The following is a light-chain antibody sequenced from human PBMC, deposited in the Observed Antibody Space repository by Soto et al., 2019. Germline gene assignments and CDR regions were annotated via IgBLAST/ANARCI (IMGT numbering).Light chain of an antibody. J-gene: IGKJ1*01. CDR2: GTY. Sequence: ALTQSAATLSVSPGEGGALYFRASQSVSSNLAWYQQKPGQAPRLIIFGTYNRAPGIPDRFSGSGSGKDFTLTIRRMDHDDFEVYYCKHYGDSQWTCG. V-gene: IGKV3-20*01. CDR3: KHYGDSQWT. CDR1: QSVSSN.